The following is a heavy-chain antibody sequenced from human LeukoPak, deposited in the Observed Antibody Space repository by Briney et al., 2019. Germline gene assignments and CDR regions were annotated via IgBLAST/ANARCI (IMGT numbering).Heavy chain of an antibody. CDR3: ARAIGYCSSTSCSKVAFDI. J-gene: IGHJ3*02. Sequence: ASVKASCKASGYTFTSYDINWVRQATGQGLEWMGWMNPNSGNTGYAQKFQGRVTMTRNTSISTAYMELSSLRSEDTAVYYCARAIGYCSSTSCSKVAFDIWGQGTMVTVSS. D-gene: IGHD2-2*01. V-gene: IGHV1-8*01. CDR1: GYTFTSYD. CDR2: MNPNSGNT.